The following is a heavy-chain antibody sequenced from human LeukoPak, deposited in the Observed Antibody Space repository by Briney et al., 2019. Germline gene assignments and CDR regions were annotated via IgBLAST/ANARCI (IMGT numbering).Heavy chain of an antibody. CDR2: INHSGST. Sequence: SETLSLTCAVYGGSFSGYYWSWIRQPPGKGLEWIGEINHSGSTNYNPSLKSRVTISVDTSKNQFSLKLSSVTAADTAVYYCAREGHDSSGYYFLDYWGQGTLVTVSS. J-gene: IGHJ4*02. CDR3: AREGHDSSGYYFLDY. D-gene: IGHD3-22*01. CDR1: GGSFSGYY. V-gene: IGHV4-34*01.